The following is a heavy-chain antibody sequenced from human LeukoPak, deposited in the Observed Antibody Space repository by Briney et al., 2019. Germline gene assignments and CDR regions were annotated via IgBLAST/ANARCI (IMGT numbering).Heavy chain of an antibody. D-gene: IGHD2-2*01. V-gene: IGHV3-21*01. Sequence: GGSLRLSCAASGFTFSSYSMNWVRQAPGKGLEWVSSISSSSSYIYYADSVKGRFTISRDNAKNSLYLQMNSLRAEDTAVYYCARQLGGYRLLLAGMDVWGQGTTVTVSS. CDR3: ARQLGGYRLLLAGMDV. CDR2: ISSSSSYI. CDR1: GFTFSSYS. J-gene: IGHJ6*02.